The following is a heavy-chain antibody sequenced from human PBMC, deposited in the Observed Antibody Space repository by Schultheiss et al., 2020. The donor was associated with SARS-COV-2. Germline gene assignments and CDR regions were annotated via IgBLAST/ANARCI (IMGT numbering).Heavy chain of an antibody. D-gene: IGHD6-6*01. CDR2: IYYSGST. V-gene: IGHV4-34*01. J-gene: IGHJ5*02. CDR3: ARIRLYSSSSYP. CDR1: GGSFSGYY. Sequence: SETLSLTCAVYGGSFSGYYWSWIRQHPGKGLEWIGYIYYSGSTNYNPSLKSRVTISVDTSKNQFSLKLSSVTAADTAVYYCARIRLYSSSSYPWGQGTLVTVSS.